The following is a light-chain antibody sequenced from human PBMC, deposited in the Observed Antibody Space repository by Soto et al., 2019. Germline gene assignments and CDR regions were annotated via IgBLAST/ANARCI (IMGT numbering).Light chain of an antibody. Sequence: EIVLTQSPGTLSLSPGERATLSCRASQSVSSSYLAWYQQKPGQPPRLLIYGASSRATGIPARFSGSGSGTDFTLTISRLEPEDFAVYYCQQYGRSFGQGTRLEIK. CDR2: GAS. CDR1: QSVSSSY. CDR3: QQYGRS. J-gene: IGKJ5*01. V-gene: IGKV3-20*01.